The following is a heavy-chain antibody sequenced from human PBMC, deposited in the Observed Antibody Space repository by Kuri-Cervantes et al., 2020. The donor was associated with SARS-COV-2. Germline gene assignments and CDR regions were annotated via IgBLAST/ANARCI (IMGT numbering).Heavy chain of an antibody. V-gene: IGHV3-48*04. CDR1: GFTFSSYA. Sequence: GESLKISCAASGFTFSSYAMSWVRQAPGKGLEWVSYISSSGSTIYYADSVKGRFTISRDNAKNSLYLQMNSLRAEDTAVYYCARHSDYSSTLLRFLDPQWGFDPWGQGTPVTVSS. CDR3: ARHSDYSSTLLRFLDPQWGFDP. D-gene: IGHD3-3*01. CDR2: ISSSGSTI. J-gene: IGHJ5*02.